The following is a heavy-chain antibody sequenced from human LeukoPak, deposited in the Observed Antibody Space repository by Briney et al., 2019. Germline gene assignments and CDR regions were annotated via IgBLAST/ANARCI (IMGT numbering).Heavy chain of an antibody. D-gene: IGHD1-26*01. Sequence: KPSETLSLTCTVSGGSISSYYWSWIRQPPGKGLEWIGYIYYSGSTNYNPSLKSRVTISVDTSKNQFSLKLSSVTAADTAVYYCARMGATTPRFDYWGQGTLVTVSS. V-gene: IGHV4-59*08. CDR3: ARMGATTPRFDY. CDR2: IYYSGST. CDR1: GGSISSYY. J-gene: IGHJ4*02.